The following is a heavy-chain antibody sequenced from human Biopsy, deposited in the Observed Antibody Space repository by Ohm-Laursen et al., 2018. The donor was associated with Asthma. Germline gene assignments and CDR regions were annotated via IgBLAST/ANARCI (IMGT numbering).Heavy chain of an antibody. D-gene: IGHD3-22*01. V-gene: IGHV3-53*01. J-gene: IGHJ4*02. Sequence: GSLRLSCAASGFAVSRDYMFWVRQAPGKGLEWVSVIYSGGTSHTADSVRGRFTISRDYSKNTLYLQMHSLRAEDTAVYYCAREDSSNWSHYYFDYWGQGTLVTVSS. CDR3: AREDSSNWSHYYFDY. CDR1: GFAVSRDY. CDR2: IYSGGTS.